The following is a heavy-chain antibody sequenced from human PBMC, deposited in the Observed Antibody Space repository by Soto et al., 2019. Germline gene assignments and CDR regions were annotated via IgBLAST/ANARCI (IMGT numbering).Heavy chain of an antibody. J-gene: IGHJ5*02. V-gene: IGHV4-59*08. D-gene: IGHD3-9*01. Sequence: HSGSMYLASTVCGGSISSYDGSWIRQPPGKGLEWIGYIYYSGSTNYNPSLKSRVTISVDTSKNQFSLKLSSVTAADTAVYYCARHYYDILTGYNNWFDPWGQGTLVTVSS. CDR1: GGSISSYD. CDR3: ARHYYDILTGYNNWFDP. CDR2: IYYSGST.